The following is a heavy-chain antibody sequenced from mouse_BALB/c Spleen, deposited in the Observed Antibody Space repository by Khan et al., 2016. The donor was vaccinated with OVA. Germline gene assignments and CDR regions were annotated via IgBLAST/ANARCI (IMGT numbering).Heavy chain of an antibody. CDR2: ISSAATYT. Sequence: VELVESGGVLLEPGGSLKLSCAASGFTFSGFVMSWVRQTPEKRLEWVATISSAATYTYYPDSVKGRFTISRDNAKNTLYLQMNSLRSDDMASYYCANGNYGWFAYWGQGTLVTVST. D-gene: IGHD2-1*01. V-gene: IGHV5-9-1*01. J-gene: IGHJ3*01. CDR1: GFTFSGFV. CDR3: ANGNYGWFAY.